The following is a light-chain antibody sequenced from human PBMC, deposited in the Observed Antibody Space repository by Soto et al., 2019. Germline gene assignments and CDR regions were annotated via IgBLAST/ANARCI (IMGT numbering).Light chain of an antibody. J-gene: IGLJ3*02. Sequence: QSALTQPASVSGSPGQSITITCTGTSSDVGGYKYVSWYQRHPGKAPKRMIYEISNRPSGISNRFSGSKSGNTASLTISGLQAEDEADYFCCSYTSSNTWVFGGGTKVTVL. CDR2: EIS. CDR3: CSYTSSNTWV. V-gene: IGLV2-14*01. CDR1: SSDVGGYKY.